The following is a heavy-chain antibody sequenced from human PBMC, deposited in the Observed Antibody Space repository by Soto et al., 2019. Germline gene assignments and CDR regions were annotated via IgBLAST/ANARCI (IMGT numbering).Heavy chain of an antibody. D-gene: IGHD5-12*01. CDR1: GGSISSYY. V-gene: IGHV4-59*01. Sequence: PSETLSLTCTVSGGSISSYYWSWIRQPPGRGLEWIGYIYYTGSTNHNPSLKSRVTISVDTSKNQFSLKLSSVTAADTAVYYCARAGYNIDYWGQGTLVTVS. CDR2: IYYTGST. J-gene: IGHJ4*02. CDR3: ARAGYNIDY.